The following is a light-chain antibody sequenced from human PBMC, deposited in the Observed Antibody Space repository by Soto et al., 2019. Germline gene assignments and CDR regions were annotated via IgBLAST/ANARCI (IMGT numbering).Light chain of an antibody. V-gene: IGKV3-20*01. CDR1: QSISASY. CDR3: QQYRSSPIS. Sequence: EIVLTQSPGTLSLSPGERATLSCRASQSISASYLAWYQQTRGQAPRLLIYGGSSRATGIPVRSVGGGSGTDFTLTISGLEPEDFAVDYCQQYRSSPISFGQGTRLE. CDR2: GGS. J-gene: IGKJ5*01.